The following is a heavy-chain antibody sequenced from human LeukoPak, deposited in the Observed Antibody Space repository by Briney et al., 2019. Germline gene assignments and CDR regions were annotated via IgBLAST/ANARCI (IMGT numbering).Heavy chain of an antibody. CDR1: GFTFSSFS. CDR3: VAFSPYF. J-gene: IGHJ4*02. Sequence: GGSLRLSCAASGFTFSSFSMNWVRQAPGKGLEWVSSISSGGDYKHYADSVKGRLTISRDNAKNSLFLQMNSLRAEDTAVYYCVAFSPYFWGQGTLVAVSS. D-gene: IGHD2-21*01. CDR2: ISSGGDYK. V-gene: IGHV3-21*04.